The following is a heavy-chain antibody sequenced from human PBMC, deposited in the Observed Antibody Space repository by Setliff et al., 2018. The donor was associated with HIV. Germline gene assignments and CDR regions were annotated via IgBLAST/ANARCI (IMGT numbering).Heavy chain of an antibody. CDR1: GYSISSGSYY. D-gene: IGHD6-19*01. CDR2: FYTSGST. Sequence: SETLSLTCAVSGYSISSGSYYWSWIRQPAGKGLEWIGRFYTSGSTNYSPSLKSRVTMSVDTSKNQFSLKLSSVTAADTAVYYCARGDWYDFFDYWGQGTLVTVSS. V-gene: IGHV4-61*02. CDR3: ARGDWYDFFDY. J-gene: IGHJ4*02.